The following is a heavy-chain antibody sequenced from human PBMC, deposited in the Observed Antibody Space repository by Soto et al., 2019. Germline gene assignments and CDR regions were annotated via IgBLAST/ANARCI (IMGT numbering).Heavy chain of an antibody. J-gene: IGHJ4*02. CDR1: GGTFSSYA. V-gene: IGHV1-69*13. Sequence: SVKVSCKASGGTFSSYAISWVRQAPGQGLEWMGGIIPIFGTANYAQKFQGRVTITADESTSTAYMELSSLRSEDTAVYYCAADDTYYDILTGYYTLDYWGQGTLVTVSS. D-gene: IGHD3-9*01. CDR2: IIPIFGTA. CDR3: AADDTYYDILTGYYTLDY.